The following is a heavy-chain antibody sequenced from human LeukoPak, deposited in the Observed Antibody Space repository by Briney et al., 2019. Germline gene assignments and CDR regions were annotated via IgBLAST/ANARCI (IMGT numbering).Heavy chain of an antibody. CDR3: ATSPDSGFLSPVDY. CDR2: TNPKSGNT. V-gene: IGHV1-8*01. CDR1: GYTLPNYD. D-gene: IGHD2/OR15-2a*01. Sequence: ASVKVSCKASGYTLPNYDINWVRQASGQGPEWMGRTNPKSGNTEYAQKFQGRVTITWNTSIRTAYMELSSLRSEDTAVYYCATSPDSGFLSPVDYWGQGTLVTVSS. J-gene: IGHJ4*02.